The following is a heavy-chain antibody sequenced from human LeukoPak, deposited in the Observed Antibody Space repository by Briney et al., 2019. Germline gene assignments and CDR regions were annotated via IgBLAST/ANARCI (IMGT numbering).Heavy chain of an antibody. J-gene: IGHJ5*02. V-gene: IGHV1-3*01. CDR2: INAGNGNT. CDR3: ARPAAAGTRALWFDP. D-gene: IGHD6-13*01. Sequence: ASVKVSCKASGYTFTSYAMHWVRQAPGQRLEWMGWINAGNGNTKYSQKFQGRVTITRDTSASTAYMELSSLRSEDTAVYYCARPAAAGTRALWFDPWGQGTLVTVSS. CDR1: GYTFTSYA.